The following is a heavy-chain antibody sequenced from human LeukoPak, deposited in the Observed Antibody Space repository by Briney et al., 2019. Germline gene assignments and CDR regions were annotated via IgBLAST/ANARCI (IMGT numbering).Heavy chain of an antibody. V-gene: IGHV1-2*02. Sequence: ASVKVSCKASGYTFTDYYFHWVRQAPGQGLEWMGWINPNSGGTNYAQKFQGRVTMTRDTSISTAYMELSRLRSDDTAVYYCARSGYYYDSSGYQYYFDYWGQGTLVTVSS. CDR2: INPNSGGT. D-gene: IGHD3-22*01. J-gene: IGHJ4*02. CDR3: ARSGYYYDSSGYQYYFDY. CDR1: GYTFTDYY.